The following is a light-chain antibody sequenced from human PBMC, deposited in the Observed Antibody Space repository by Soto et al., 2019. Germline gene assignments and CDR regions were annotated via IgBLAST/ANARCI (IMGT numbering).Light chain of an antibody. Sequence: QLVLTQPRSVSGSPGQSVTISCTGTSSDVGGYNYVSWYQQHPGKAPKLMIYDVSKRPSGVPDRFSGSKSGNTASLTISGLQAEDEADYYCCSYAGSYTFDYVFGTGTKLTVL. CDR2: DVS. CDR3: CSYAGSYTFDYV. V-gene: IGLV2-11*01. CDR1: SSDVGGYNY. J-gene: IGLJ1*01.